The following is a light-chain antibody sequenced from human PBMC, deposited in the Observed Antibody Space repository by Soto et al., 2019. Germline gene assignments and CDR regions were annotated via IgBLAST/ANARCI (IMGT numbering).Light chain of an antibody. Sequence: DIQMTQSPSTLSGSVGDRVTITCRASQTISSWLAWYQQKPGKAPKLLIYTASTLKSGVPSRFSGSGSGTEFTLTISSLQPDDFATYYCQQYNSYWTFGQGTKVDIK. CDR3: QQYNSYWT. CDR2: TAS. V-gene: IGKV1-5*03. CDR1: QTISSW. J-gene: IGKJ1*01.